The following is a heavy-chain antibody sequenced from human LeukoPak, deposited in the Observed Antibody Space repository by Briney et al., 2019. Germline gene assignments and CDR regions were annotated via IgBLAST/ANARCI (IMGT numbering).Heavy chain of an antibody. D-gene: IGHD5-12*01. CDR1: GYTFTNYD. CDR2: INPSGGST. CDR3: AREGEIGYDLSDY. V-gene: IGHV1-46*01. J-gene: IGHJ4*02. Sequence: ASVKVSCKASGYTFTNYDMNWVRQAPGQGLEWMGIINPSGGSTSYAQKFQGRVTVTRDTSTSTVYMELSSLRSEDTAMYYCAREGEIGYDLSDYWGQGTLVTVSS.